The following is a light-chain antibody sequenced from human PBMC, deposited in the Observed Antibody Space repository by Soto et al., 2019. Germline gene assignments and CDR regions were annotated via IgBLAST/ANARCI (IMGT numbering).Light chain of an antibody. CDR1: QTIGND. V-gene: IGKV1-9*01. J-gene: IGKJ5*01. CDR3: QQLRNYPLFT. Sequence: DIQLTQFPSFLSASVGDTDTITCRASQTIGNDLAWYQQKPGKASQLLIYGASTLQSGVPARFSGSGFGTEFTLTCNSLQPEDFGTYSCQQLRNYPLFTFGQGTRLAF. CDR2: GAS.